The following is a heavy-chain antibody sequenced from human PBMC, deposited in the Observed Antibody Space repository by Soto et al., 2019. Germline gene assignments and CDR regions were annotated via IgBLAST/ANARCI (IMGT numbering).Heavy chain of an antibody. CDR3: ARLGVAGSFDY. D-gene: IGHD6-19*01. Sequence: PGGSLRLSCAASGFTFSNPMHWVRQAPGKGLEWVAVISYDGNSKYYADSVKGRFTISRDNSKNTLYLQMNSLRPEDTAVYYCARLGVAGSFDYWGQGTPVTVSS. CDR2: ISYDGNSK. V-gene: IGHV3-30-3*01. CDR1: GFTFSNP. J-gene: IGHJ4*02.